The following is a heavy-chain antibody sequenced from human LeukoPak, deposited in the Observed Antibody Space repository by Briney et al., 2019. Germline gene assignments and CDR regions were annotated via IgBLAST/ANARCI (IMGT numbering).Heavy chain of an antibody. V-gene: IGHV1-2*02. CDR2: INPNSGDT. CDR1: VYTFTHQY. J-gene: IGHJ4*02. D-gene: IGHD2-2*01. Sequence: GASVNVSCTASVYTFTHQYMYWVRQAPRQGLEWMGWINPNSGDTNYAQKFQGRVTMTRETSISTAYMDLNRLTSDDTAVYYCARRLTTSQDLDYWGQGTLVTVSS. CDR3: ARRLTTSQDLDY.